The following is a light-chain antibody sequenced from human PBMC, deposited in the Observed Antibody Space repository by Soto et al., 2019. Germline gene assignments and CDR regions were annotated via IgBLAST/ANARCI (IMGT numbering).Light chain of an antibody. Sequence: EIVLTQSPGTLSLSPGERATLSCRASQSVKSSYLAWYQQKPGQPPRLLIYGASTRATGIPDRFIGSGSATDFTLTVAGMEPEDFAVFYCQQYGSSPLTFGGGSKVEIK. CDR1: QSVKSSY. V-gene: IGKV3-20*01. CDR3: QQYGSSPLT. J-gene: IGKJ4*01. CDR2: GAS.